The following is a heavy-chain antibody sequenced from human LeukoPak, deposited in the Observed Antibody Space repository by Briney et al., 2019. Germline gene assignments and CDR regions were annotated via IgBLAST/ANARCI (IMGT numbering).Heavy chain of an antibody. V-gene: IGHV6-1*01. CDR1: GDSVSSNSAA. CDR2: TYYRSKWYN. D-gene: IGHD6-6*01. J-gene: IGHJ6*03. CDR3: ARGSSSSRGTTSVYYYYYMDV. Sequence: PSQTLSLTCAISGDSVSSNSAAWNWIRQSPSRGLEWLGRTYYRSKWYNDYAVSVKSRITINPDTSKNQFSLQLNSVTPEDTAVYYRARGSSSSRGTTSVYYYYYMDVWGKGTTVTVSS.